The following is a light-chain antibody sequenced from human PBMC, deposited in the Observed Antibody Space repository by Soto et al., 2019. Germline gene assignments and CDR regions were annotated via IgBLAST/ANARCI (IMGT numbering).Light chain of an antibody. Sequence: IQRTKSPSSLSASVGDRVTITGQALQDINNYLNWYQQSPWKPPKLLIYDASTLETGVPSRFSGSGSGTYFTLTITSLQPEDIASYYCQRFANHPFFTFGPGNNVHI. V-gene: IGKV1-33*01. CDR1: QDINNY. CDR3: QRFANHPFFT. J-gene: IGKJ3*01. CDR2: DAS.